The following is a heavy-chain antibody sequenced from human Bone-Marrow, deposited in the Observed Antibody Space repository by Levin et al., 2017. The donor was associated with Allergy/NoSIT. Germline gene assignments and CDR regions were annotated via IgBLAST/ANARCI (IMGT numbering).Heavy chain of an antibody. V-gene: IGHV3-23*01. J-gene: IGHJ4*02. D-gene: IGHD1-14*01. Sequence: PGGSLRLSCAASGFTFNNYDMSWVRQAPGKGLEWVSDINDSGGSTYYADSVKGRFTIYRDNSKNTLYLQMNSLRVDDTAVYYCARTSNHLPLHWGQGTLVTVS. CDR2: INDSGGST. CDR3: ARTSNHLPLH. CDR1: GFTFNNYD.